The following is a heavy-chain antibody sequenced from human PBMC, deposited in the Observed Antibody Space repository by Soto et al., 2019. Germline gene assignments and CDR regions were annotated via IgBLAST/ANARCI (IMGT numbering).Heavy chain of an antibody. CDR2: IYTSGST. CDR1: GGSISSYY. CDR3: ARGNSSPGDWYFDL. D-gene: IGHD6-6*01. J-gene: IGHJ2*01. V-gene: IGHV4-4*07. Sequence: PSETLSLTCTVSGGSISSYYWSWIRQPAGKGLEWIGRIYTSGSTNYNPSLKSRVTMSVDTSKNQFSLKLSSVTAADTAVYYCARGNSSPGDWYFDLWGRGTLVTVSS.